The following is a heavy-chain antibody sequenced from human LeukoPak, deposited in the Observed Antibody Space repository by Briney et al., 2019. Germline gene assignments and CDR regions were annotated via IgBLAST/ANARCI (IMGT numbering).Heavy chain of an antibody. CDR1: GSTFSSYG. J-gene: IGHJ4*02. Sequence: GGSLRLSCAASGSTFSSYGMHWVRQAPGKGLEWVAFIRYDGSNKYYADSVKGRFTISRDNSKNTPYLQMNSLRAEDTAVYYCAKELDTAMDPQYYFDYWGQGTLVTVSS. CDR3: AKELDTAMDPQYYFDY. CDR2: IRYDGSNK. D-gene: IGHD5-18*01. V-gene: IGHV3-30*02.